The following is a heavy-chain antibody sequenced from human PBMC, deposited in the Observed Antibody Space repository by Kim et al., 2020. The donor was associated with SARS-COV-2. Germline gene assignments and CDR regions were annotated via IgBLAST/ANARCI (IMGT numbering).Heavy chain of an antibody. CDR2: IYSGGTT. J-gene: IGHJ5*02. Sequence: GGSLRLSCAASGFMVSKNFMSWVRQAPGKGLEWVSVIYSGGTTFYADSVKGRFSISRDPSRNTVHLQMNSLRVDDTAIYFCARDQFSHGWFDPWGQG. CDR3: ARDQFSHGWFDP. CDR1: GFMVSKNF. V-gene: IGHV3-66*01.